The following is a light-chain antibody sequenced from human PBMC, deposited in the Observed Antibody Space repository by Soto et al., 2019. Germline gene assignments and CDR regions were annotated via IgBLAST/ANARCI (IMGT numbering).Light chain of an antibody. CDR1: SSDVGGYNF. CDR3: SSYTATSSPV. CDR2: EVN. V-gene: IGLV2-14*01. J-gene: IGLJ3*02. Sequence: QSVLTQPASVSGSPGQSITISCTGTSSDVGGYNFVSWYRQHPGTAPQLIIYEVNNRPSGVSNSYSGSKFDNTASLTISGLQAEDDADYYCSSYTATSSPVFGGGTKVTVL.